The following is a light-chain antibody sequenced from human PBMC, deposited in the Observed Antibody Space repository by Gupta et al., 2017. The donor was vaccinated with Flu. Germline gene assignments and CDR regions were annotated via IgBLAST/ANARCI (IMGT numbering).Light chain of an antibody. J-gene: IGLJ1*01. CDR2: EGS. Sequence: QSALTQPASVSGSPGQSITISCTGTSSDVGSYNLVSWYQQHPGKAPKLIIYEGSKRPSGVSNLFSGSKSDNTASLTSSVLPAEDEADYYCCSYAGSSPYVFGTGTKVTVL. V-gene: IGLV2-23*01. CDR1: SSDVGSYNL. CDR3: CSYAGSSPYV.